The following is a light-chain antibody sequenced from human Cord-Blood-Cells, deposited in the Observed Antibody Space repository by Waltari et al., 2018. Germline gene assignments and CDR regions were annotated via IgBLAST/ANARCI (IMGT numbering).Light chain of an antibody. CDR2: AAS. Sequence: DIQRTQSPSSLSASVGDRVTITCRASQSISSSLNWYQQKPGKAPKLLIYAASSLQSGVPSRFSGSGSGTDFTLTISSLQPEDFATYYCQQSYSTPYTFGQGTKLEIK. V-gene: IGKV1-39*01. CDR3: QQSYSTPYT. CDR1: QSISSS. J-gene: IGKJ2*01.